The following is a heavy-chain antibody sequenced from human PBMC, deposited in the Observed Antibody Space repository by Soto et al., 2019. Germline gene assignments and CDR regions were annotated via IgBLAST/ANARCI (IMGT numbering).Heavy chain of an antibody. J-gene: IGHJ6*03. CDR2: ISGSGGST. D-gene: IGHD3-10*01. CDR1: GFTFSSYA. CDR3: AKTRGGSGSYYPYLEERSYYYYYMDV. Sequence: PGGSLRLSCAASGFTFSSYAMSWVRQAPGRGLEWVSAISGSGGSTYYADSVKGRFTISRDNSKNTLYLQMNSLRAEDTAVYYCAKTRGGSGSYYPYLEERSYYYYYMDVWGKGTTVTVSS. V-gene: IGHV3-23*01.